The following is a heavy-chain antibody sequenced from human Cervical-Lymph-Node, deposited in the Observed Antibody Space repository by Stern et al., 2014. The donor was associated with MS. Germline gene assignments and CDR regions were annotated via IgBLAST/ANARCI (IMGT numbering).Heavy chain of an antibody. Sequence: VQSGRSLRLSCAASGFNFNNYGMHWVRQAPGKGLEWVAVISNEGSNKFYADSVKGRFTISRDNSENTLYLQMNNLRADDTAVYYCAKRKKLGMTNYYSHDMDVWGQGTTVTVSS. CDR1: GFNFNNYG. CDR3: AKRKKLGMTNYYSHDMDV. V-gene: IGHV3-30*18. J-gene: IGHJ6*02. CDR2: ISNEGSNK. D-gene: IGHD7-27*01.